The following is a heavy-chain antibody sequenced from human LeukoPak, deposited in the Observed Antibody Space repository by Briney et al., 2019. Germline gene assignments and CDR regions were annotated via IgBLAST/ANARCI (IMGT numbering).Heavy chain of an antibody. CDR3: ARYVVKGTQSYYFDY. CDR2: IYQSGST. J-gene: IGHJ4*02. Sequence: SETLSLTCAVSGGSISSGGYSWSWIRQPPGKGLEWIGYIYQSGSTYYNPSLKSRVTISVDRSKNQFSLNLNSVTAADTAVYYCARYVVKGTQSYYFDYWGQGTLVTVSS. CDR1: GGSISSGGYS. D-gene: IGHD3-10*02. V-gene: IGHV4-30-2*01.